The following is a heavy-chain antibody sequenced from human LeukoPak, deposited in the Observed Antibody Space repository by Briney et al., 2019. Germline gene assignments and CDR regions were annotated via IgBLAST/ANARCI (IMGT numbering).Heavy chain of an antibody. V-gene: IGHV1-8*01. D-gene: IGHD5-24*01. Sequence: ASVKVSCKASGFTFTSDEINWLRQATGQGPEWMGWMNPNSGNTAYAQNFQGRVTMTRDTSISTAFMELSSLRSEDTAVYYCARGPPWRGFDIWGQGTMVTVSS. CDR3: ARGPPWRGFDI. J-gene: IGHJ3*02. CDR1: GFTFTSDE. CDR2: MNPNSGNT.